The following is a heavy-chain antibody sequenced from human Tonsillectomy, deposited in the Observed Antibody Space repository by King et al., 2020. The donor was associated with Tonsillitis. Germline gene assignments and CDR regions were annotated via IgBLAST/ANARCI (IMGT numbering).Heavy chain of an antibody. D-gene: IGHD3-3*01. J-gene: IGHJ4*02. CDR2: IYSSGSN. CDR1: GGSITSGSFY. Sequence: VQLQESGPGLVKPSQTLSLTCTVSGGSITSGSFYWSWIRQPAGKGLEWIGRIYSSGSNKYNPPLKSRVTMSVDTSKNQFSLKLGSVTAADTAVYYCSRLSYYDSWSGYFTSLYFDYWGQGTLVTVSS. CDR3: SRLSYYDSWSGYFTSLYFDY. V-gene: IGHV4-61*02.